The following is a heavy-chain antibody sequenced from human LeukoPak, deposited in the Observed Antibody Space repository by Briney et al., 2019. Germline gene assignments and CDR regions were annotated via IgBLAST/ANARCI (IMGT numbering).Heavy chain of an antibody. J-gene: IGHJ4*02. Sequence: SQTLSLTCTVSGGSISSGDYYWTWIRQSPGKGLEWIGYIYYSGSTYYNPSLKSRVSISLDKSKNQFSLKLTSVTVADTALYFCARGFNYWGQGTLVTVFS. CDR3: ARGFNY. CDR1: GGSISSGDYY. CDR2: IYYSGST. V-gene: IGHV4-30-4*01.